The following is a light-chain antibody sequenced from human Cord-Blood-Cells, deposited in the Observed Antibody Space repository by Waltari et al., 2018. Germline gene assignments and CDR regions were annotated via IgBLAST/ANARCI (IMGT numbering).Light chain of an antibody. CDR1: SSDVGGYTC. J-gene: IGLJ2*01. V-gene: IGLV2-11*01. CDR2: DVS. CDR3: CSYAGSYTVV. Sequence: QSALTQPRSVSGSPGQSVPIPCTGTSSDVGGYTCVSWYQPPPGKAPKLMIYDVSKRPSGVPDRFSGSKSGNTASLTISGLQAEDEADYYCCSYAGSYTVVFGGGTKLTVL.